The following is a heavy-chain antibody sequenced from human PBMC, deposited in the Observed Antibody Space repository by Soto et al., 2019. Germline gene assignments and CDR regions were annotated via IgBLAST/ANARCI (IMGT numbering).Heavy chain of an antibody. CDR2: IYYTGSA. D-gene: IGHD1-26*01. V-gene: IGHV4-30-4*01. J-gene: IGHJ5*02. CDR3: ASGGSSNWFDP. CDR1: GGSISSADYY. Sequence: PSETLSLTCTASGGSISSADYYWSWIRQPPGKGLEWIGYIYYTGSAYYNPSLKSRVTMSVDTSKNQFSLKVTSVTAADTAVYYCASGGSSNWFDPWGQGTLVTVSS.